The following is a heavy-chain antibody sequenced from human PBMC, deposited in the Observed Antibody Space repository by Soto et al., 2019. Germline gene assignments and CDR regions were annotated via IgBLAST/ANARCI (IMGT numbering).Heavy chain of an antibody. J-gene: IGHJ4*02. Sequence: QVQLVQSGAEVKKPGASVKVSCKASGYTFTSYRISWVRQAPGQGLEWMGWISAYNGNTNYAQKLQGRVTMTTDTSASTAYMELRSLRSDDTAVYYWSRVGSRGTDYGDYVGYYFDYWGRGTLVTVCS. D-gene: IGHD4-17*01. CDR3: SRVGSRGTDYGDYVGYYFDY. CDR2: ISAYNGNT. V-gene: IGHV1-18*01. CDR1: GYTFTSYR.